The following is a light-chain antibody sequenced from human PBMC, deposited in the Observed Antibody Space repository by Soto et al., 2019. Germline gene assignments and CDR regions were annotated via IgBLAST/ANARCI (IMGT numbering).Light chain of an antibody. Sequence: QSALTQPASVSGSPGQSITISCTGTSSDIGSYNLVSWYQQHPGRAPKLIIYEVTERPSGVSNRFSGSKSGNLASLTISGLQAEDEDDYYCCSYAGSSTMDVFGAGTKLTVL. CDR1: SSDIGSYNL. J-gene: IGLJ1*01. V-gene: IGLV2-23*02. CDR3: CSYAGSSTMDV. CDR2: EVT.